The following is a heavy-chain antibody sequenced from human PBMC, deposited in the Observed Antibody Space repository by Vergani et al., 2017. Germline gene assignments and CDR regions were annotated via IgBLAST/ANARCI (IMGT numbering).Heavy chain of an antibody. V-gene: IGHV3-21*01. CDR2: ISSSSSYI. D-gene: IGHD6-13*01. Sequence: EVQLVESGGGLVKPGGSLRLSCAASGFTFSSYSMNWVRQAPGKGLEWVSSISSSSSYIYYADSVKGRFTISRDNAKNSLYLQMNSLRAEDTAVYYCARAPGWSSSLVFDYWGQGTLVTVSS. CDR3: ARAPGWSSSLVFDY. CDR1: GFTFSSYS. J-gene: IGHJ4*02.